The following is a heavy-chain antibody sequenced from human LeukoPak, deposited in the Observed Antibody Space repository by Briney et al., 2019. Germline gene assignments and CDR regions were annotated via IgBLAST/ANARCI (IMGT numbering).Heavy chain of an antibody. V-gene: IGHV5-51*01. D-gene: IGHD3-10*01. CDR1: GYSFTKYW. CDR2: IFPGDSGT. CDR3: ARLWFGELSPFDY. Sequence: EESLKISCKGSGYSFTKYWIGWVRQMPGKGLEYMGIIFPGDSGTKYSTSFQGQVTISVDKSINTAYLQWSSLKASDTAMYYCARLWFGELSPFDYWGQGTLLTVSS. J-gene: IGHJ4*02.